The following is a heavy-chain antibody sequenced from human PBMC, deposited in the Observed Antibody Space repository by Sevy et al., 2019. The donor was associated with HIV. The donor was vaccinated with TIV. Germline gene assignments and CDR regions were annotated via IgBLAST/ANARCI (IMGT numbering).Heavy chain of an antibody. CDR2: IYYSGST. CDR1: GGSISSGDYY. CDR3: ARDSSATFLYYYGMDV. J-gene: IGHJ6*02. Sequence: SETLSLTCTVSGGSISSGDYYWSWIRQPPGKGLEWIGYIYYSGSTYYNPSLKSRVTISVDTSKNHFSLKLSSVTAADTAVYYCARDSSATFLYYYGMDVWGQGTTVTVSS. D-gene: IGHD2-2*01. V-gene: IGHV4-30-4*01.